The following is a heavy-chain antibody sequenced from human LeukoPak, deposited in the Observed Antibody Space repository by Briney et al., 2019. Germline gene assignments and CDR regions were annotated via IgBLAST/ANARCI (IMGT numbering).Heavy chain of an antibody. CDR1: GGTLSSYA. CDR3: ARAMVTTGYYCDY. Sequence: SVKVSCTASGGTLSSYAIRWVRQAPGQGLEWMGRIIPILGIANYAQKFQGRVTITADNPPSTAYMELSSLRSEDTAVYYWARAMVTTGYYCDYWGQGTLVTVSS. D-gene: IGHD4-17*01. V-gene: IGHV1-69*04. J-gene: IGHJ4*02. CDR2: IIPILGIA.